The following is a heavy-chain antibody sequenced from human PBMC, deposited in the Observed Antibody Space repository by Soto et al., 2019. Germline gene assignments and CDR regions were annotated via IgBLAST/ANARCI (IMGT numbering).Heavy chain of an antibody. J-gene: IGHJ6*03. CDR3: ANHLGCSGGSCYDYYYYMDV. D-gene: IGHD2-15*01. V-gene: IGHV1-69*02. CDR1: GGTFSSYT. Sequence: QVQLVQSGAEVKKPGSSVKVSCKASGGTFSSYTISWVRQAPGQRLEWMGRIIPILGIANYAQKFQGRVTITADKSTSTAYMELSSLRSEDTAVYYCANHLGCSGGSCYDYYYYMDVWGKGTTVTVSS. CDR2: IIPILGIA.